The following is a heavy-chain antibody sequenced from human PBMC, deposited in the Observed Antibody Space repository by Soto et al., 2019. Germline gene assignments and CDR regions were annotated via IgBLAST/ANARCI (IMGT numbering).Heavy chain of an antibody. CDR2: IWYDGSNK. CDR1: GFTFSSYG. CDR3: ARGIGQQLSPSFDY. Sequence: QVQLVESGGGVVQPGRSLRLSCAASGFTFSSYGMHWVRQAPGKGLEWVAVIWYDGSNKYYADSVKGRFTISRDNSKNTLYLQMNSLRAEDTAVYYWARGIGQQLSPSFDYWGQGTLVTVSS. D-gene: IGHD6-13*01. V-gene: IGHV3-33*01. J-gene: IGHJ4*02.